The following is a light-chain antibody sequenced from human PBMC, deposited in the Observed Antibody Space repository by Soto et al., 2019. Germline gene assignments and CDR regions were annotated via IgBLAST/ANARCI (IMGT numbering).Light chain of an antibody. CDR2: EVS. V-gene: IGLV2-14*01. CDR3: SSLTSTSTLA. J-gene: IGLJ2*01. Sequence: QSALAQPASVSGSPGQSITISCTGTRSDIGRYNYVSWYQQHPGKAPKLMIYEVSYRPSGVSNRFSGSKSGNTASLTISGLQAEDEAGYYCSSLTSTSTLAFGGGTKLTVL. CDR1: RSDIGRYNY.